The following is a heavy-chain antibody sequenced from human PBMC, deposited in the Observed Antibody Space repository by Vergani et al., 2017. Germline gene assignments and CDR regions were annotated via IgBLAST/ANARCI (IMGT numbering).Heavy chain of an antibody. Sequence: QVQLQESGPGLVKPSETLSLTCTVSGGSISSYYWSWIRQPPGNGLEWIGYIYYIGSTNYNPSLKSRVTISVGTSKNQFSLKLSSVTAADTAVYYCARDRRSGSYYDYWGQGTLVTVSS. V-gene: IGHV4-59*01. CDR1: GGSISSYY. CDR2: IYYIGST. D-gene: IGHD1-26*01. J-gene: IGHJ4*02. CDR3: ARDRRSGSYYDY.